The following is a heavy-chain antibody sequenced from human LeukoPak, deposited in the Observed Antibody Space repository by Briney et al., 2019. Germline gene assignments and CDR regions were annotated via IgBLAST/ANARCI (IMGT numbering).Heavy chain of an antibody. D-gene: IGHD3-10*01. CDR1: GFTFSSCE. V-gene: IGHV3-48*03. Sequence: GGSLKLSCAASGFTFSSCEMNWVRQAPGKGLEWVSYISSSGSTIYYADSVKGRFTISRDNAKNSLYLQMNSLRAEDTAVYYCARAYFGSGSILDYWGQGTLVTVSS. CDR3: ARAYFGSGSILDY. CDR2: ISSSGSTI. J-gene: IGHJ4*02.